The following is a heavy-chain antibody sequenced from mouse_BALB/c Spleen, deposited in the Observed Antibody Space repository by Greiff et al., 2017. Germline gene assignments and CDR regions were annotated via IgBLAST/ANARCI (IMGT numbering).Heavy chain of an antibody. D-gene: IGHD1-1*01. V-gene: IGHV5-12-2*01. Sequence: EVKLMESGGGLVQPGGSLKLSCAASGFTFSSYTMSWVRQTPEKRLEWVAYISNGGGSTYYPDTVKGRFTISRDNAKNTLYLQMSSLKSEDTAMYYCARHGTVVSFDYWGQGTTLTVSS. J-gene: IGHJ2*01. CDR2: ISNGGGST. CDR3: ARHGTVVSFDY. CDR1: GFTFSSYT.